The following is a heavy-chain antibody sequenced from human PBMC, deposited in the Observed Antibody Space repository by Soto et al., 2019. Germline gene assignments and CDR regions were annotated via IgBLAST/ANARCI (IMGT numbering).Heavy chain of an antibody. V-gene: IGHV4-39*07. CDR1: GGSISSSSYY. J-gene: IGHJ1*01. D-gene: IGHD3-22*01. CDR2: IYYSGST. Sequence: PSETLSLTCTVSGGSISSSSYYWGWIRQPPGKGLEWIGSIYYSGSTYYNPSLKSRVTISVDTSKNQFSLKLSSVTAADTAVYYCARGLDHYYYDSSGPIREYFQHWGQGTLVTVSS. CDR3: ARGLDHYYYDSSGPIREYFQH.